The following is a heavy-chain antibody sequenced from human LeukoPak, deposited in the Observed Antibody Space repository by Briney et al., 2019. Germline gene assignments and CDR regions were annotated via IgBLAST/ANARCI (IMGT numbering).Heavy chain of an antibody. CDR3: ARSNYVGGSYRPRQSDALDI. V-gene: IGHV4-34*01. D-gene: IGHD3-16*02. CDR1: GGSFSGYY. Sequence: PSETLSLTCAVYGGSFSGYYWSWIRQPPGKGLEWIGEINHSGSTNYNPSLKSRVTMSVDTSKNQFSLKLSSVTAADTAVYYCARSNYVGGSYRPRQSDALDIWGQGTMVTVSS. J-gene: IGHJ3*02. CDR2: INHSGST.